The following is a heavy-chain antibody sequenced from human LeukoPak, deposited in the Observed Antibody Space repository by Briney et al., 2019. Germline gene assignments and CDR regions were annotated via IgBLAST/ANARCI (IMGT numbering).Heavy chain of an antibody. J-gene: IGHJ6*03. V-gene: IGHV4-34*01. CDR2: INHSGTT. D-gene: IGHD3-22*01. Sequence: SETLSLTCAVYGGSFSDYYWSWIRQPPGKGLEWIGEINHSGTTNYNPSLKSRVTISVDTSKNQFSLKLSSVTAADTAVYYCARGYDSSGYLYYYYYMDVWGKGTTVTVSS. CDR1: GGSFSDYY. CDR3: ARGYDSSGYLYYYYYMDV.